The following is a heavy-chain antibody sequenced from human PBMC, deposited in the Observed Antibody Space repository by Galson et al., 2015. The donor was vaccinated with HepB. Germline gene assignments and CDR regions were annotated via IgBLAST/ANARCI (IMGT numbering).Heavy chain of an antibody. Sequence: SLRLSCAASGFTFGNYAMQWVRQAPGKGLEWVSLINWDGGTTYYVDSVKGRFTISRDNRKSSLYLQMNSLRPEDTALYYCVKHIRCCGDWSSESYFDYWGQGTLVTVSS. CDR3: VKHIRCCGDWSSESYFDY. CDR2: INWDGGTT. D-gene: IGHD2-21*02. J-gene: IGHJ4*02. CDR1: GFTFGNYA. V-gene: IGHV3-43D*03.